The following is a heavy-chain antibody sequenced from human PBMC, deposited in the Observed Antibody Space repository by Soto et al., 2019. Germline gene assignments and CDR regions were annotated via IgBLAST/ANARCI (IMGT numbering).Heavy chain of an antibody. D-gene: IGHD3-9*01. Sequence: SETLSLTCTVSGGSISSGGYYWSWIRQHPGKGLEWIGYIYYSGSTYYNPSLKSRVTISVDTSKNQFSLKLSSVTAADTAVYYCARDGAYYDILTGYYIRAFDIWGQGTMVTVSS. CDR2: IYYSGST. V-gene: IGHV4-31*03. J-gene: IGHJ3*02. CDR1: GGSISSGGYY. CDR3: ARDGAYYDILTGYYIRAFDI.